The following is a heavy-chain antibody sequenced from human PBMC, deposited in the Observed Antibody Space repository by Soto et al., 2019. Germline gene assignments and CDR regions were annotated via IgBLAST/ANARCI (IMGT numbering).Heavy chain of an antibody. Sequence: EVQLQESGGGWVKPGGSLRLSCVASGLTFSKVWMSWVRQAPGKGLECLGRITSQSDGETTDYAAPVKDRFIISRDDSRHTVFLQMSSLKTEDTAVYYCTTDGRSDFWGQGTLVTVSS. CDR2: ITSQSDGETT. CDR3: TTDGRSDF. J-gene: IGHJ4*02. V-gene: IGHV3-15*01. CDR1: GLTFSKVW.